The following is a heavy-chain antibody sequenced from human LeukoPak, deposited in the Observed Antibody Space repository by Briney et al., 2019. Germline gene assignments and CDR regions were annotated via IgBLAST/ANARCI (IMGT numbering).Heavy chain of an antibody. Sequence: GGSLRLSCAASGFTFSSYWMHWVRQAPGKGLVWVSRVNNDGSSTTYAGSVKGRFTISRDNAKNTLFLQMNSLRAEDTAVYHCGRKSAGYGSNGIDYWGQGTLVTVSS. CDR2: VNNDGSST. CDR1: GFTFSSYW. CDR3: GRKSAGYGSNGIDY. J-gene: IGHJ4*02. D-gene: IGHD4-23*01. V-gene: IGHV3-74*01.